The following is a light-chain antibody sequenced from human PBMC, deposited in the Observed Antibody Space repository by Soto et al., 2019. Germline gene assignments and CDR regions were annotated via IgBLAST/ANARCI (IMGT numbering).Light chain of an antibody. V-gene: IGLV2-14*03. CDR2: DVS. J-gene: IGLJ2*01. CDR1: SSDVGGYNY. Sequence: QSALTQPASVSGSPGQSITISCTGTSSDVGGYNYVSWYQQHPGKAPKLMIYDVSSRPSGVSNRFSGSKSGNTASLTISGLLSEDEADYYCTSDTTNKTPLFGGGTKLTVL. CDR3: TSDTTNKTPL.